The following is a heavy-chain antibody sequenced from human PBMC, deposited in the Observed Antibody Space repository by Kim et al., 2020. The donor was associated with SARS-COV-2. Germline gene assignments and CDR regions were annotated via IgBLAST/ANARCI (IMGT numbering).Heavy chain of an antibody. D-gene: IGHD3-9*01. CDR1: GFTFSDYY. CDR3: ARGEDVLRYFDWLLSPDYYGMDV. Sequence: GGSLRLSCAASGFTFSDYYMSWIRQAPGKGLEWVSYISSSGSTIYYADSVKGRFTISRDNAKNSLYLQMNSLRAEDTAVYYCARGEDVLRYFDWLLSPDYYGMDVWGQGTTVTVSS. CDR2: ISSSGSTI. V-gene: IGHV3-11*01. J-gene: IGHJ6*02.